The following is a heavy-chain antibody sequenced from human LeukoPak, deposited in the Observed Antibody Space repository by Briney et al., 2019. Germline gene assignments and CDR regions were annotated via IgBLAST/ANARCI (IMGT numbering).Heavy chain of an antibody. CDR1: GFTFDGYT. Sequence: GSLKLSCAASGFTFDGYTMYWIRQAPGKGLEWVSAINWDGASRTYADSVKGRFSISRDNSKNSLYLQMNSLRREDTALYYCVKGGGGLATITSLQYWGQGTLVTVSS. CDR2: INWDGASR. J-gene: IGHJ4*02. D-gene: IGHD5-24*01. V-gene: IGHV3-43*01. CDR3: VKGGGGLATITSLQY.